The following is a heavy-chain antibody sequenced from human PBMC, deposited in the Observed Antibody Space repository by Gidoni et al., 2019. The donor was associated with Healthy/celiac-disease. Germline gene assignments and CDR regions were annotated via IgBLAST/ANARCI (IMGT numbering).Heavy chain of an antibody. CDR3: ARPSIAAAGTIDAFDI. J-gene: IGHJ3*02. D-gene: IGHD6-13*01. Sequence: VQLVQSGAAVKNPGESLKISCQGPGYRFTSYWIGWVRQMPGKGLEWMGIIYPGDSDTRNSPSFQGQVTISTDKSNSTAYLQWSSMKASDTAMYYCARPSIAAAGTIDAFDIWGQGTMVTVSS. CDR1: GYRFTSYW. CDR2: IYPGDSDT. V-gene: IGHV5-51*03.